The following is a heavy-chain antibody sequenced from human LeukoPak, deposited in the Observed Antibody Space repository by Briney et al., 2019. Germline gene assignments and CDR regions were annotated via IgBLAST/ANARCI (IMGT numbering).Heavy chain of an antibody. D-gene: IGHD5-24*01. Sequence: GGSLRLSCAASGFTVSSKYMSWVRQAPGKGLEWVSVIYIDGSTYYADSVKGRFTISRDNSKNTLYFQMNSLRPEDTAVYYCARDQVATKEDYWGQGTLVTVSS. V-gene: IGHV3-66*01. CDR1: GFTVSSKY. J-gene: IGHJ4*02. CDR2: IYIDGST. CDR3: ARDQVATKEDY.